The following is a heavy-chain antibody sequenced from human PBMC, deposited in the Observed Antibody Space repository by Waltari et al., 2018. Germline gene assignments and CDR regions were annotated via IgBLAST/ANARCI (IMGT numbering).Heavy chain of an antibody. J-gene: IGHJ4*02. D-gene: IGHD3-9*01. Sequence: LESGGGLAQPGGSLRLSCAASGFSIGTSAMSWVRQAPGKGRDWVSSITRQATTYYAGSVRGRFVISRDDSDNKVHLQMNGLNADDTATYYCAKDHPSDDWPAFDSWGQGTQVIVSS. CDR2: ITRQATT. V-gene: IGHV3-23*01. CDR1: GFSIGTSA. CDR3: AKDHPSDDWPAFDS.